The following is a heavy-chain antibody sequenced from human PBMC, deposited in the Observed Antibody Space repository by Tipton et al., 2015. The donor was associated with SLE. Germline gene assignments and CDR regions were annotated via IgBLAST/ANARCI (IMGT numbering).Heavy chain of an antibody. CDR2: IHTSGDT. D-gene: IGHD3-10*01. CDR1: GGSISSDNYY. V-gene: IGHV4-61*02. CDR3: ARIQLLKVRGISMRPTQFDY. J-gene: IGHJ4*02. Sequence: TLSLTCTVSGGSISSDNYYWSWIRQPAGKGLEWIGRIHTSGDTKYNPSLKSRVTISVDTSKNQLSLRLSSVTAADTAVYYCARIQLLKVRGISMRPTQFDYWGQGTLVTVSS.